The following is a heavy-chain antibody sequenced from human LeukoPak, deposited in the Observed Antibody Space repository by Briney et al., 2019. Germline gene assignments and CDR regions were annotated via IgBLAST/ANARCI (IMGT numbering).Heavy chain of an antibody. CDR1: GGSFSGYY. D-gene: IGHD3-9*01. J-gene: IGHJ4*02. Sequence: SETLSLTCAAYGGSFSGYYWSWIRQPPGKGLEWIGEINHSGSTNYNPSLKSRVTISVDTSKNQFSLKLSSVTAADTAVYYCARGRGLRYFDWLPIMYYFDYWGQGTLDTVSS. V-gene: IGHV4-34*01. CDR2: INHSGST. CDR3: ARGRGLRYFDWLPIMYYFDY.